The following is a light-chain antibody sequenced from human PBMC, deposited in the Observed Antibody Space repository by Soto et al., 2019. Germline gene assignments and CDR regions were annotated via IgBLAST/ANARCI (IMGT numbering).Light chain of an antibody. CDR3: QTWSTDIRV. J-gene: IGLJ3*02. V-gene: IGLV4-69*01. Sequence: QLVLTQPPSASASLGASVKLTCTLSSGHNSYAIAWHQQLPERGPRYLMKLNSDGSHSKGDGIPDRFSGSSSGAERYLTISSLQSEDEADYYCQTWSTDIRVFGGGTKLTVL. CDR1: SGHNSYA. CDR2: LNSDGSH.